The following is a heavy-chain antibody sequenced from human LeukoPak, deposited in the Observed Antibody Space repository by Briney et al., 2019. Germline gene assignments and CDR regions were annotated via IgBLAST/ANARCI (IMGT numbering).Heavy chain of an antibody. CDR2: ISGSGGST. J-gene: IGHJ4*02. CDR1: GFTFSNAW. V-gene: IGHV3-23*01. CDR3: AKTPTYYYDSSGPGYFDY. D-gene: IGHD3-22*01. Sequence: GGSLRLSCAASGFTFSNAWMSWVRQAPGKGLEWVSAISGSGGSTYYADSVKGRFTISRDNSKNTLYLQMNSLRAEDTAVYYCAKTPTYYYDSSGPGYFDYWGQGTLVTVSS.